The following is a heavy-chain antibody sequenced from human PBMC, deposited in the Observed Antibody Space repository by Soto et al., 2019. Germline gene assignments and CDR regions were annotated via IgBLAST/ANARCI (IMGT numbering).Heavy chain of an antibody. CDR3: GAAVAGRHFDY. D-gene: IGHD6-19*01. CDR1: GGTFSSHA. CDR2: IIPFFKAA. J-gene: IGHJ4*02. Sequence: QVQLVQSGAEVKKPGSSVKVSCKASGGTFSSHAISWVRQAPGQGLEWMGGIIPFFKAANYAQKFQGRVTITADESTSTAYMELSSLRSEDTAVYYCGAAVAGRHFDYWGQGTLVTVSS. V-gene: IGHV1-69*01.